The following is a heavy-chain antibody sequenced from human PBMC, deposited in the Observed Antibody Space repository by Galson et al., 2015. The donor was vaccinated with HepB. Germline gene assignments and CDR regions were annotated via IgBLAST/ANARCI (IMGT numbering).Heavy chain of an antibody. J-gene: IGHJ4*02. CDR3: VFLRGYDLKPLDY. D-gene: IGHD5-12*01. CDR1: GFTFSNAW. CDR2: VKSKTDGGTT. Sequence: SLRLSCAASGFTFSNAWMNWVRQAPGKGLEWVGRVKSKTDGGTTDYAAPVKDRFTISRDNAKNSLYLQMNSLRAEDTAVYYCVFLRGYDLKPLDYWGQGTLVTVSS. V-gene: IGHV3-15*01.